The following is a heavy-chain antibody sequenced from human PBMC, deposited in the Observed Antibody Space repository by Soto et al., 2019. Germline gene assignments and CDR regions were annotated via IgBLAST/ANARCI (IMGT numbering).Heavy chain of an antibody. J-gene: IGHJ4*02. CDR2: ISGGGGNT. Sequence: EVQLLESGGGLVQPGESLTLSCAASGFTCSSYAMSWVRQAPGKGLEWVSAISGGGGNTYYAESVKGRFTISRDNSKRTLYLQMNSLRAEDTAIYSCAKASVGMWSDFDYWGQGTLVTVSS. CDR3: AKASVGMWSDFDY. D-gene: IGHD7-27*01. CDR1: GFTCSSYA. V-gene: IGHV3-23*01.